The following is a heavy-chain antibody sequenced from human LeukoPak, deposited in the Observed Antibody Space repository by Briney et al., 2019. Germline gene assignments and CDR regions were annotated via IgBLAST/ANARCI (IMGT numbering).Heavy chain of an antibody. CDR1: GGSLSSYT. J-gene: IGHJ4*02. Sequence: SETLSLTCTVSGGSLSSYTWSWIRQPAGKKLEWIGRIYTSGNTNSNPSLKSRVTMSVDTSKNQVSLKLSSVTAADTAVYYCAREHYFDSGSYFDCWGQGTLVTVSS. V-gene: IGHV4-4*07. CDR3: AREHYFDSGSYFDC. CDR2: IYTSGNT. D-gene: IGHD3-10*01.